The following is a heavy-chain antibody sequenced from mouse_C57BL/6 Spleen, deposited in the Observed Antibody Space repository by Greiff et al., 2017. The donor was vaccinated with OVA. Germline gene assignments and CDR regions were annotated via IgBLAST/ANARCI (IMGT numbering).Heavy chain of an antibody. D-gene: IGHD1-2*01. CDR3: AREGVLRPGEGYYAMDY. J-gene: IGHJ4*01. CDR1: GFNIKDYS. Sequence: VQLKQSGAELVKPGASVKLSCTASGFNIKDYSMHWVKQRTEQGLEWIGRIDPEDGETKYAPKFQGKATITADTSSNTAYLQLSSLTSEDTAVYYCAREGVLRPGEGYYAMDYWGQGTSVTVSS. V-gene: IGHV14-2*01. CDR2: IDPEDGET.